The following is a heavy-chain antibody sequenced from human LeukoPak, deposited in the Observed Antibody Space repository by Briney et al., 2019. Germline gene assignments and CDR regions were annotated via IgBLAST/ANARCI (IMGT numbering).Heavy chain of an antibody. J-gene: IGHJ6*02. CDR2: IYYSGST. CDR1: GGSISSGDYY. D-gene: IGHD3-9*01. CDR3: ARDRVGILTGSYYYYYGMDV. Sequence: SETLSLTCTVSGGSISSGDYYWSWIRQPPGKGLEWIGYIYYSGSTYYNPSLKSRVTISVDTSKNQFSLKLSSVTAADTAVYYCARDRVGILTGSYYYYYGMDVWGQGTTVTVSS. V-gene: IGHV4-30-4*08.